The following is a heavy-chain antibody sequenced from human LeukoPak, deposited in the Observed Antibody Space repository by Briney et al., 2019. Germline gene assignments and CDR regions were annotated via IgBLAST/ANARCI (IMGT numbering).Heavy chain of an antibody. CDR2: ISSYNGNT. Sequence: GASVKVSCKASGYTFASYGINWMRQAPGQGLEWMGWISSYNGNTNYTQKFQGRVTMTTDTSTSTAYMELRSLRSDDTAVYYCARSYGDPQDYFDYWGQGTLVTVSS. CDR3: ARSYGDPQDYFDY. V-gene: IGHV1-18*01. J-gene: IGHJ4*02. CDR1: GYTFASYG. D-gene: IGHD4-17*01.